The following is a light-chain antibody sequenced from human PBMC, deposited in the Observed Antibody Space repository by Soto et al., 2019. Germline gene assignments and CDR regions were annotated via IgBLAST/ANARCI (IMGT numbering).Light chain of an antibody. Sequence: QSALTQPASVSGSPGQSITISCTGTSCDVGGYNYVSWYQQHPGKAPKLMIYEVSNRPSGVSNRFSGSKSGNTASLSISGLQAEDEADYYCSSYTSSSTLDVFGTGTKVTVL. CDR2: EVS. CDR3: SSYTSSSTLDV. CDR1: SCDVGGYNY. J-gene: IGLJ1*01. V-gene: IGLV2-14*01.